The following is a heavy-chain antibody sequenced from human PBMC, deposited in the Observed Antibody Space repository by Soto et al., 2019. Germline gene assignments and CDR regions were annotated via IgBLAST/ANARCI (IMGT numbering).Heavy chain of an antibody. CDR1: AFTFSDYA. D-gene: IGHD2-2*01. V-gene: IGHV3-30*18. CDR3: AKDFLEDIVVVQAATPTHGMDV. CDR2: ISYDGSHK. Sequence: GGSLRLSCAASAFTFSDYAMHWVRQAPGKGLEWVALISYDGSHKYYADSVKGRFTISRDNSKNTLYLQMNSLRAEDTAVYYCAKDFLEDIVVVQAATPTHGMDVWGQGTTATVS. J-gene: IGHJ6*02.